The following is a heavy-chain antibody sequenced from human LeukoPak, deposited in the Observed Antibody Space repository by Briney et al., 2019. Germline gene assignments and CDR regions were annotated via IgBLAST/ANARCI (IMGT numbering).Heavy chain of an antibody. Sequence: GGSLRLSCAASGFTFSDYYMSWIRQAPGNGLEWVSYISSSGSTIYYADSVKGRFTISRDNAKNSLYLQMNSLRAEDTAVYYCAMTDGEYYYYYYMDVWGKGTTVTVSS. J-gene: IGHJ6*03. V-gene: IGHV3-11*04. D-gene: IGHD2-21*02. CDR1: GFTFSDYY. CDR2: ISSSGSTI. CDR3: AMTDGEYYYYYYMDV.